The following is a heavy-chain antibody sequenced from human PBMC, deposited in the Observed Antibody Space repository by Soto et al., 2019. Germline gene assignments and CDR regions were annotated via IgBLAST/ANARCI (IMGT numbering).Heavy chain of an antibody. CDR3: ARGLPEGYGGNLDS. V-gene: IGHV4-61*08. CDR2: IYYNVNT. Sequence: SETLSLTCAFSGGSISSGGYSLSWIRQAPGKGLEWIGSIYYNVNTNYNPSLNSRVTISVNTSNKQFSLKVTSVTTADTAVYYCARGLPEGYGGNLDSWGQGTLVTVSS. J-gene: IGHJ4*02. CDR1: GGSISSGGYS. D-gene: IGHD4-17*01.